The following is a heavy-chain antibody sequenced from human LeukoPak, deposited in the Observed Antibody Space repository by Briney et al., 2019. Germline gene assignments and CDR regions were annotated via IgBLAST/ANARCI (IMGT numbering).Heavy chain of an antibody. J-gene: IGHJ5*02. CDR3: AKDRGGSWFMLDP. CDR1: GFTFSSYG. V-gene: IGHV3-30*02. D-gene: IGHD6-13*01. CDR2: IWFGGSNK. Sequence: PGGSLRLSCAASGFTFSSYGMNWVRQAPGKGLEWVAVIWFGGSNKYYADSVKGRFTISRDNSKNTLYLQMNSLRAEDTAVYYCAKDRGGSWFMLDPCGQGTLVTVSS.